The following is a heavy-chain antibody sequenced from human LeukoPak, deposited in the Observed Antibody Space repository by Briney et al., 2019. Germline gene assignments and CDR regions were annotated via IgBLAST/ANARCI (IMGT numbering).Heavy chain of an antibody. CDR3: ARDSGDIVDYFDY. J-gene: IGHJ4*02. D-gene: IGHD5-12*01. CDR2: INPNSGGT. CDR1: GYTFTDYY. Sequence: ASVKVSCKASGYTFTDYYIHWVRQAPGRGPEWMGWINPNSGGTKYVQKLQGRVTMTRDTSISTAYLELSSLRSDDTAVYYCARDSGDIVDYFDYWGQGTLVIVSS. V-gene: IGHV1-2*02.